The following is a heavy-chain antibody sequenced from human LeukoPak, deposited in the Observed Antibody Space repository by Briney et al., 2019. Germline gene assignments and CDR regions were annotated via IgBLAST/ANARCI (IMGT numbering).Heavy chain of an antibody. CDR2: IKQDGGQK. J-gene: IGHJ4*02. CDR3: AKPTRGSGSFLIDF. V-gene: IGHV3-7*01. D-gene: IGHD1-26*01. CDR1: GFTFSSYW. Sequence: PGGSLRLSCAASGFTFSSYWMSWVRQAPGKGLEWVAIIKQDGGQKYYVDSVKGRFNISRDNAKNSLYLQMNSLRAEDTAVYYCAKPTRGSGSFLIDFWGQGTLVTVSS.